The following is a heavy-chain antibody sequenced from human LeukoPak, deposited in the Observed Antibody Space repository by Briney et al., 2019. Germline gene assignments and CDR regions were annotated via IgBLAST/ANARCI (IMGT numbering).Heavy chain of an antibody. V-gene: IGHV4-39*07. J-gene: IGHJ6*04. CDR3: ASETYYYGSGSRYNGV. Sequence: SETLSLTCTVSGGSISSSSYYWGGIRQPPGKGLEWIGSIYYSGSTYYNPSLKSRVTISVDTSKNQFSLKLTSVTAADTAVYYCASETYYYGSGSRYNGVWGKGTTVTVSS. CDR1: GGSISSSSYY. D-gene: IGHD3-10*01. CDR2: IYYSGST.